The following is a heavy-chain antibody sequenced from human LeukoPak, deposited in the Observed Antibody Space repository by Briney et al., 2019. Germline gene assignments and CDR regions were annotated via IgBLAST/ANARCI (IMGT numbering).Heavy chain of an antibody. J-gene: IGHJ4*02. CDR3: AREAYGSGSYYDY. CDR1: GGSFSGYY. D-gene: IGHD3-10*01. CDR2: IYTSGST. V-gene: IGHV4-59*10. Sequence: PSETLSLTCAVYGGSFSGYYWSWIRQPAGKGLEWIGRIYTSGSTNYNPSLKSRVTMSVDTSKNQFSLKLSSVTAADTAVYYCAREAYGSGSYYDYWGQGTLVTVSS.